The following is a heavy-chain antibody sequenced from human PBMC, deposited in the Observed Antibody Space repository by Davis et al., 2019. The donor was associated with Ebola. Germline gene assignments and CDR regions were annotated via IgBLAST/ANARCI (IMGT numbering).Heavy chain of an antibody. CDR2: INSDGSST. Sequence: HTGGSLRLSCAASAFTFSSYWMHCVRQAPGKGLVWVSRINSDGSSTSYADSVKGRFTISRDDAKNTLYLQMNSLRAEDTAVYYCAREDLYGMDVWGKGTTVTVSS. J-gene: IGHJ6*04. V-gene: IGHV3-74*01. CDR3: AREDLYGMDV. CDR1: AFTFSSYW.